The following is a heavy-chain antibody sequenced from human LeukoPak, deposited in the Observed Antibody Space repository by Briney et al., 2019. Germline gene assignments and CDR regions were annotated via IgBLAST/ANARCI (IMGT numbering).Heavy chain of an antibody. D-gene: IGHD3-10*01. V-gene: IGHV4-34*01. Sequence: SETLSLTCAVYGGSFSGYYWSWIRQPPGKGLEWIGEINHSGSTNYNPSLKSRVTISVDTSKNQFSLKLSSVTAADTAVYYCARVLSGRGSLYDYYYYMDVWGKGTTVTLSS. CDR1: GGSFSGYY. CDR3: ARVLSGRGSLYDYYYYMDV. J-gene: IGHJ6*03. CDR2: INHSGST.